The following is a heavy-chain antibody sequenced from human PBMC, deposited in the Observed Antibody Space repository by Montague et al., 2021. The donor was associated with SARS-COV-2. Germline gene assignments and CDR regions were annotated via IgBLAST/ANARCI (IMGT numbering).Heavy chain of an antibody. D-gene: IGHD2-8*02. Sequence: SLRLYFATSGFSYTIHYMSWVRQAPGKGLQWIAKIIREGTETYYADSVRGRFIVSRDNAKKSMTLEMHSLTVDDTAVYYCVREVWWSFDLWGQGAPVTVSS. CDR2: IIREGTET. CDR3: VREVWWSFDL. CDR1: GFSYTIHY. J-gene: IGHJ4*02. V-gene: IGHV3-7*03.